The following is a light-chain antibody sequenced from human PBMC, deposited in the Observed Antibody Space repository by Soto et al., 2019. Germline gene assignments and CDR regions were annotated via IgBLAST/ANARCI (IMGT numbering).Light chain of an antibody. CDR1: SRDVGGYSY. J-gene: IGLJ2*01. CDR3: SSFTSYSTLV. V-gene: IGLV2-14*03. Sequence: QSALTQPASVSGSPGQSITISCTGTSRDVGGYSYVSWYQQHPGKAPKLMIYDVNNRPSGVSDRFSGSKSGNTASLTISGLQDEDESDYYCSSFTSYSTLVFGGGTKVTVL. CDR2: DVN.